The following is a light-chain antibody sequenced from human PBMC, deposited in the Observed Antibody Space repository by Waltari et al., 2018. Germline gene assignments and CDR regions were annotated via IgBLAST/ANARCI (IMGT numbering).Light chain of an antibody. CDR3: QKYGSLPAT. V-gene: IGKV3-20*01. CDR2: DAS. CDR1: QSVSRY. J-gene: IGKJ1*01. Sequence: EIVLTQSGTLSLSPVERATLSCRASQSVSRYLAWYQQKPGQAPRLLIADASSRATGIPDRFSGSGSGTDFSLTISRLEPEDFAVYYCQKYGSLPATFGQGTKVEIK.